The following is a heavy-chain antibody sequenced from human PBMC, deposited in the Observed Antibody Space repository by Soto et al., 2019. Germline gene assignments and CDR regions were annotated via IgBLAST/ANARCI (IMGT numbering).Heavy chain of an antibody. CDR3: ARRIWERDFFDH. CDR2: IVYSGSI. Sequence: SETLSLTCTVSGGSIDPYYWSWIRQSPGKGLEWIGDIVYSGSIGYSPSLKSRVSMSVDTSNNQFSLKLSSVTAADTAVYFCARRIWERDFFDHWGQGTRVTVSS. J-gene: IGHJ4*02. CDR1: GGSIDPYY. V-gene: IGHV4-59*08. D-gene: IGHD1-26*01.